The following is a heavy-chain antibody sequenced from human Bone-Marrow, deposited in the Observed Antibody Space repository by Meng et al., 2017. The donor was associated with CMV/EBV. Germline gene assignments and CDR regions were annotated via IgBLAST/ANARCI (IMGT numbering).Heavy chain of an antibody. D-gene: IGHD6-6*01. CDR2: IYPIDSDT. CDR3: AGLEDRPARPGEYVHH. Sequence: GESLKISCKGSGYSFTNYWIAWVRQMPGKGLEWMGIIYPIDSDTRYSPSFQGHITISADKSVRTAYLRWTSLKATDTAIYYCAGLEDRPARPGEYVHHWGQGTLVTVSS. J-gene: IGHJ1*01. V-gene: IGHV5-51*01. CDR1: GYSFTNYW.